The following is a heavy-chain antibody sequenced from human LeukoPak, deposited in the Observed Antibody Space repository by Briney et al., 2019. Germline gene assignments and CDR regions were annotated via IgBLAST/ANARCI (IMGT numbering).Heavy chain of an antibody. CDR2: IKQDGSEK. V-gene: IGHV3-7*01. Sequence: GGSLRLSCAASGFTFSIYWMSWVRQAPGKGLEWVANIKQDGSEKYYVDSVKGRFTISRDNAKNSLYLQMNSLRAEDTAVYYCARDMRRVAGSSGYYYYYYMDVWGKGTTVTVSS. CDR1: GFTFSIYW. J-gene: IGHJ6*03. CDR3: ARDMRRVAGSSGYYYYYYMDV. D-gene: IGHD3-10*01.